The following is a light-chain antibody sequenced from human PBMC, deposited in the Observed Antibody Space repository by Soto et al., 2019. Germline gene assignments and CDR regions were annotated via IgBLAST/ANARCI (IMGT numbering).Light chain of an antibody. V-gene: IGLV2-18*02. J-gene: IGLJ1*01. Sequence: QSVLTQPPSVSGSPGQSVAISCTGTSSDVGSYNRVAWYQQPPGTAPKLMIYEVSNRPSGVPDRFSGSKSGNTASLTISGLQAEDEADYCSSFTSSSTYVFGTGTKVNVL. CDR1: SSDVGSYNR. CDR3: SSFTSSSTYV. CDR2: EVS.